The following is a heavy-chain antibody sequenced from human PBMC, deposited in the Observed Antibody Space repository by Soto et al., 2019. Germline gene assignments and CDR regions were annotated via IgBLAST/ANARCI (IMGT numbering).Heavy chain of an antibody. Sequence: GESPMFSCKGSGYSFTSYWIGWVRQMPGHGLEWMGIIYPGDSDTSYSPSFQGQVTISADKSISTAYLQWSSLKASDTAMYYCASDTMIAPSPALDIWGQGTIVTVSS. V-gene: IGHV5-51*01. J-gene: IGHJ3*02. D-gene: IGHD3-22*01. CDR1: GYSFTSYW. CDR3: ASDTMIAPSPALDI. CDR2: IYPGDSDT.